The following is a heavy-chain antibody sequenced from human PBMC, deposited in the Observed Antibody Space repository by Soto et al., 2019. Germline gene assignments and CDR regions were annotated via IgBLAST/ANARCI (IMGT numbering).Heavy chain of an antibody. CDR2: IIPVFGTA. CDR3: ARAGYGDYGKPFDY. CDR1: GGTFNNYA. Sequence: QVQLVQSGAEVKKPGSSVKVSCKASGGTFNNYAISWVRQAPGQGLEWMGGIIPVFGTAHYAQKFQGRVAITADESTSTAYMELSSLRSEDTAMYYCARAGYGDYGKPFDYWGHGTLVTVSS. D-gene: IGHD4-17*01. V-gene: IGHV1-69*01. J-gene: IGHJ4*01.